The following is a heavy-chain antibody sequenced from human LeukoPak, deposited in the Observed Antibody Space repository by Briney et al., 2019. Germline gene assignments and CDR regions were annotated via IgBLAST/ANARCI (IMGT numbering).Heavy chain of an antibody. CDR1: GYTLTELS. V-gene: IGHV1-24*01. CDR3: ATVRWYYYGSGSYSYYFDY. CDR2: FDPEDGET. J-gene: IGHJ4*02. Sequence: GASVKVSCKVSGYTLTELSMHWVRQAPGKGLEWMGGFDPEDGETIYAQKFQGRVTMTEDTSTDTAHMELSSLRSEDTAVYYCATVRWYYYGSGSYSYYFDYWGQGTLVTVSS. D-gene: IGHD3-10*01.